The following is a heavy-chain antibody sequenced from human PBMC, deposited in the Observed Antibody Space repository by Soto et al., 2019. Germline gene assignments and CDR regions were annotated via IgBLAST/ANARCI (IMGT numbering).Heavy chain of an antibody. Sequence: GGSLRLSCAASGFTFSSYGMHWVRQAPGKGLEWVAVISYDGSNKYYADSVKGRFTISRENSKNTLYLQMNSLRAEDTAVYYCAKNRIAVAGDPAADYYYYYMDVWGKGTTVTVSS. CDR1: GFTFSSYG. V-gene: IGHV3-30*18. D-gene: IGHD6-19*01. CDR2: ISYDGSNK. CDR3: AKNRIAVAGDPAADYYYYYMDV. J-gene: IGHJ6*03.